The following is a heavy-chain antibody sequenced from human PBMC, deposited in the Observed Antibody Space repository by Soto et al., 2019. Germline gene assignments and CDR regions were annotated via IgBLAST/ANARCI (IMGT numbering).Heavy chain of an antibody. CDR2: ISSSSNYI. CDR3: AGAYYQYYFDY. Sequence: GGSLRLSCAASGFTFSNYNMNWVRQAPGKGLEWVSSISSSSNYIYYADSVKGRFTISRDNAKNSLYLQMNSVRAEDTAVYYCAGAYYQYYFDYWGQGILVTVSS. D-gene: IGHD2-2*01. CDR1: GFTFSNYN. V-gene: IGHV3-21*01. J-gene: IGHJ4*02.